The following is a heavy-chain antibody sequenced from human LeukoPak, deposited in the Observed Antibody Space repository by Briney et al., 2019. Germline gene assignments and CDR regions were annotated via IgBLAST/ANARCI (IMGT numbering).Heavy chain of an antibody. V-gene: IGHV3-23*01. CDR1: GFTFDDYA. CDR3: AKYKVEYDFWSGYDYYYYGMDV. J-gene: IGHJ6*02. Sequence: PGRSLRLSCAASGFTFDDYAMHWVRQAPGKGLEWVSAISGSGGSTYYADSVKGRFTISRDNSKNTLYLQMNSLRAEDTAVYYCAKYKVEYDFWSGYDYYYYGMDVWGQGTTVTVSS. CDR2: ISGSGGST. D-gene: IGHD3-3*01.